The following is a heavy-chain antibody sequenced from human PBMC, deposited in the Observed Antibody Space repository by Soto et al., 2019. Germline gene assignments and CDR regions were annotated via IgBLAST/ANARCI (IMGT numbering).Heavy chain of an antibody. D-gene: IGHD5-12*01. CDR2: ISPNSGGT. Sequence: GASVKVSCKASGYTFTGYYMHWVRQAPGQGLEWMGWISPNSGGTNYAQKFQGWVTMTRDTSISTAYMELSRLRSDDTAVYYCARGAWSGYDPPASYYYYYGMDVWGQGTTVTVSS. CDR1: GYTFTGYY. J-gene: IGHJ6*02. V-gene: IGHV1-2*04. CDR3: ARGAWSGYDPPASYYYYYGMDV.